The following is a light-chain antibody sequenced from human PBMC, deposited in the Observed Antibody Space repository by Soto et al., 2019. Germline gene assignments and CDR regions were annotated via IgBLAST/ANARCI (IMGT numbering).Light chain of an antibody. CDR3: QQYGSSPVT. V-gene: IGKV3-15*01. CDR1: QSVSSD. J-gene: IGKJ5*01. CDR2: GAS. Sequence: EIVMTQSPATLSVSPGERATLSCRASQSVSSDLAWYQQKPGQAPRLLIFGASTRATGFPARFSGSGPGTHFTLIISRLEPEDFAVFYCQQYGSSPVTFGQGTRLEIK.